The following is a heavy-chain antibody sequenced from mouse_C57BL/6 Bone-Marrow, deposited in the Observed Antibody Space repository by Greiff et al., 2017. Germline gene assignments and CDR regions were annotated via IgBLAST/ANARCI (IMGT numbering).Heavy chain of an antibody. V-gene: IGHV1-19*01. D-gene: IGHD1-1*01. Sequence: VQLQQSGPVLVKPGASVKMSCKASGYTFTDYYMNWVKQSHGKSLEWIGVINPYNGGTSYNQKFKGKATLTVDKSSSTAYMALNSLTSEDSAVYYCARNNSGSSYLRYFDVWGTGTTVTVSS. CDR3: ARNNSGSSYLRYFDV. CDR2: INPYNGGT. J-gene: IGHJ1*03. CDR1: GYTFTDYY.